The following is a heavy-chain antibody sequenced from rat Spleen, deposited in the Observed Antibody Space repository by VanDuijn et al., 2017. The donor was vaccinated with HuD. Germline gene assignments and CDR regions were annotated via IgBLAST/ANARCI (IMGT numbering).Heavy chain of an antibody. V-gene: IGHV5-7*01. Sequence: EVQLVESGGGLVQPGRSLKLSCAASGFTFSGFAMAWVRQAPKKGLEWVATVTSGGSNTYYPDSVKGRFSIYRDNTRGSLYLRLDSLRSEDTATYYCAKQGRGYYFDYWGQGVMVTVSS. D-gene: IGHD1-11*01. CDR1: GFTFSGFA. CDR3: AKQGRGYYFDY. J-gene: IGHJ2*01. CDR2: VTSGGSNT.